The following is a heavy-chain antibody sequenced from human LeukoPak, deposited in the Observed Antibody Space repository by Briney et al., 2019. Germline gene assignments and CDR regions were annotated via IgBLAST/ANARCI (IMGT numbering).Heavy chain of an antibody. CDR3: ARETNYDSSGYPEDAFDI. CDR2: IYYSGST. V-gene: IGHV4-39*07. D-gene: IGHD3-22*01. CDR1: GGSISSSSYY. Sequence: SETLSLTCTVSGGSISSSSYYWGWIRQPPGKGLEWIGSIYYSGSTYYNPSLKSRVTISVDTSKNQFSLKLSSVTAADTAVYYCARETNYDSSGYPEDAFDIWGQGTMVTVSS. J-gene: IGHJ3*02.